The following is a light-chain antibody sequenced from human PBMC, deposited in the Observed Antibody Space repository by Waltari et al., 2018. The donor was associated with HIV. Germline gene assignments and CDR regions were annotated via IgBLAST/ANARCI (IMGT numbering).Light chain of an antibody. CDR1: SSNIGDNY. Sequence: QSALTQPPSTSGTPGQTVTIPCSGSSSNIGDNYVSWYQQLPGTAPKLLIYRNSQRPSGVRDRFSGSKSGTSASLAINDLPSEDEAEYHCAAWDDSLSGWVFGGGTNLTVL. CDR2: RNS. V-gene: IGLV1-47*01. J-gene: IGLJ3*02. CDR3: AAWDDSLSGWV.